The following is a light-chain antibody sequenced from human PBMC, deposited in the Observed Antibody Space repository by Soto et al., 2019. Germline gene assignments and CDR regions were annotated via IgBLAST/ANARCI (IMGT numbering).Light chain of an antibody. CDR1: QSVSSNY. V-gene: IGKV3-20*01. Sequence: EIVLTQSPGTLSLSPGERVTLSCRACQSVSSNYLAWYQQRPGQAPRLIIYGASSRATGFPDRFSGSGSGTDFTLTISRLEPEDFAVYYCQQYNSYSPSITFGQGTRLEI. CDR3: QQYNSYSPSIT. J-gene: IGKJ5*01. CDR2: GAS.